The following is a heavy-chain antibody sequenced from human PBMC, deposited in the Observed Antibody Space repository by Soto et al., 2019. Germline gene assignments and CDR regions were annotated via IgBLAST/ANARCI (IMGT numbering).Heavy chain of an antibody. Sequence: SSVKVSCKASGGTFSSYAISWVRQAPGQGLEWMGGIIPIFGTANYAQKFQGRVTITADESTSTAYMELSSLRSEDTAVYYWASPTHPSTMTFYYYYGMDVWGQGTTVTVSS. CDR1: GGTFSSYA. V-gene: IGHV1-69*13. CDR2: IIPIFGTA. CDR3: ASPTHPSTMTFYYYYGMDV. D-gene: IGHD3-22*01. J-gene: IGHJ6*02.